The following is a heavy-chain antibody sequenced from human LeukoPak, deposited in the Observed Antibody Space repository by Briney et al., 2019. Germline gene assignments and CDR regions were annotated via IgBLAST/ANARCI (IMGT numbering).Heavy chain of an antibody. J-gene: IGHJ5*02. CDR2: ISAYNGNT. CDR1: GYTFTSYG. D-gene: IGHD6-13*01. CDR3: ARGAPIYSSRLNWFDP. Sequence: ASVKVSCKASGYTFTSYGISWVRQAPGQGLEWMGWISAYNGNTNYAQKLQGRVTMTTDTSTSTAYMELRSLRSDGTAVYYCARGAPIYSSRLNWFDPWGQGTLVTVSS. V-gene: IGHV1-18*01.